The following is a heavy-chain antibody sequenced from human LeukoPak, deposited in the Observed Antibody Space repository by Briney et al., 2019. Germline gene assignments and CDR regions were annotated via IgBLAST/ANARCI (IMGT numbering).Heavy chain of an antibody. J-gene: IGHJ4*02. D-gene: IGHD3-16*02. CDR3: ARAVSDDYVWGSYRYFVY. Sequence: SWTLSLTCTVSVWSIIRGVYYWSCIRQPPGEALECIGYIYYSGSTYYNPSLKSRVTISVDTSKNQFSLKLSSVTAADTAVYYCARAVSDDYVWGSYRYFVYWGQGTLVTVSS. CDR2: IYYSGST. V-gene: IGHV4-30-4*01. CDR1: VWSIIRGVYY.